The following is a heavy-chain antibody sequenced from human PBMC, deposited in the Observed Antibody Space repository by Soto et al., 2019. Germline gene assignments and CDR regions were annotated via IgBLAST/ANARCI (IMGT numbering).Heavy chain of an antibody. D-gene: IGHD4-4*01. Sequence: QVPLVQSGAEMKEPGSSVKVSCKTSGGTFSSSAISWLRQAPGQGLEWMGGIIPLFRTPDYAQKFQGRVTIAADESTSTAYMELSRLRSEDTAVYYCARDNDRLQLGGNYYYILDVWGQGTTITVSS. CDR3: ARDNDRLQLGGNYYYILDV. CDR2: IIPLFRTP. J-gene: IGHJ6*02. CDR1: GGTFSSSA. V-gene: IGHV1-69*12.